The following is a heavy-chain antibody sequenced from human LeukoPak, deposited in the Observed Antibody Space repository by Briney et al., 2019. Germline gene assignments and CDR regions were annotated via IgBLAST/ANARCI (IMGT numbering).Heavy chain of an antibody. V-gene: IGHV1-8*01. CDR2: MNPNSGNT. J-gene: IGHJ4*02. CDR3: ARDPAYCGGDCLSGIDY. Sequence: ASVKVSCKASGYTFTSYDINWVRQATGQGLEWMGWMNPNSGNTGYAQKFQGRVTMTRDTSTSTVYMELSSLRSEDTAVYYCARDPAYCGGDCLSGIDYWGQGTLVTVSS. CDR1: GYTFTSYD. D-gene: IGHD2-21*02.